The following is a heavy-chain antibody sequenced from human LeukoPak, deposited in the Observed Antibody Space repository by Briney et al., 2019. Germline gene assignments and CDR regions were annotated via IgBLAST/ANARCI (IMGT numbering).Heavy chain of an antibody. CDR2: ISGSGRAI. D-gene: IGHD5-12*01. CDR3: ARDRSGYSGYDLFDY. Sequence: GSLRLSCAASGFIFSSFEMNWVRQAPGKGLEWVSYISGSGRAIYYADSVKGRFTISRDNAKNSLYLQMNSLRAEDTAVYYCARDRSGYSGYDLFDYWGQGSLVTVSS. CDR1: GFIFSSFE. J-gene: IGHJ4*02. V-gene: IGHV3-48*03.